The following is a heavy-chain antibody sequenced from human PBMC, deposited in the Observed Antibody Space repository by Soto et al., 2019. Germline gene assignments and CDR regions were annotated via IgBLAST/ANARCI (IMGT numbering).Heavy chain of an antibody. V-gene: IGHV1-18*01. Sequence: QVHLVQSGAEVKKPGASVKVSCQGSGYAFTTYGITWVRQAPGQGLEWMGWISAHNGNTNYAQKHQGRVTVTTDTSTSTAYMELRSLRYDDTAVYYCSRGRYGEYWGQGALVTVS. CDR1: GYAFTTYG. CDR2: ISAHNGNT. CDR3: SRGRYGEY. D-gene: IGHD3-10*01. J-gene: IGHJ4*02.